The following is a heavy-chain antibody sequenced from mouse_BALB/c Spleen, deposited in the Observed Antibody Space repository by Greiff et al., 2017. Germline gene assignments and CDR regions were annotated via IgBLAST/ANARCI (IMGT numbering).Heavy chain of an antibody. D-gene: IGHD2-10*02. J-gene: IGHJ4*01. Sequence: QVHVKQSGAELVKPGASVKLSCKTSGYTFTSYWIQWVKQRPGQGLGWIGEIFPGTGTTYYNEKFKGKATLTIDTSSSTAYMQLSSLTSEDSAVYFCARKYGNYDAMDDGGQGTSVTVSS. CDR1: GYTFTSYW. CDR3: ARKYGNYDAMDD. CDR2: IFPGTGTT. V-gene: IGHV1S132*01.